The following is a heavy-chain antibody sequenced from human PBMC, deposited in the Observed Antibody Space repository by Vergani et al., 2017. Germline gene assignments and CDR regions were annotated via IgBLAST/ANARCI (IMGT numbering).Heavy chain of an antibody. Sequence: EVQLLESGGSLKQPGGSVRLSCAASGFTFSTYAMHWVRQAPGKGLEWVSALTGGGGSTYSADSFKGRFIISRDNSRDTLYLQMNRLRPEDTATYYCVKDAGSYENYFDSWCQGTLVTVSS. CDR3: VKDAGSYENYFDS. CDR1: GFTFSTYA. D-gene: IGHD1-26*01. V-gene: IGHV3-23*01. J-gene: IGHJ4*02. CDR2: LTGGGGST.